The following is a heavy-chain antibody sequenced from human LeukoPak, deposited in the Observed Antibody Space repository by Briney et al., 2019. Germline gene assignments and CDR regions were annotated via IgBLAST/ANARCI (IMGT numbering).Heavy chain of an antibody. Sequence: KDGESLKISCKGSGYSFTSYWIGWVRQMPGKGLEWMGIIYPGDSDARYSPSFQGQVTISADKSISTAYLQWSSLKASDTAMYYCARHGLGYCSSTSCFSTLGDAFDIWGQGTMVTVSP. V-gene: IGHV5-51*01. CDR2: IYPGDSDA. D-gene: IGHD2-2*01. J-gene: IGHJ3*02. CDR3: ARHGLGYCSSTSCFSTLGDAFDI. CDR1: GYSFTSYW.